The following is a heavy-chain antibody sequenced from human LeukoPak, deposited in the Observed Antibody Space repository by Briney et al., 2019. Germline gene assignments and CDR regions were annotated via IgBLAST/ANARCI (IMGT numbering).Heavy chain of an antibody. CDR1: GFIFSNYW. J-gene: IGHJ4*02. Sequence: SGGSLRLSCAASGFIFSNYWMHWVRQAPGKGLVWVSRINSDGSSTRYADSVKGRFTISRDNAKNTLYLQMNSLRAEDTAVYYCATMLRGVVEYWGQGILVTVSS. CDR2: INSDGSST. CDR3: ATMLRGVVEY. V-gene: IGHV3-74*01. D-gene: IGHD3-10*01.